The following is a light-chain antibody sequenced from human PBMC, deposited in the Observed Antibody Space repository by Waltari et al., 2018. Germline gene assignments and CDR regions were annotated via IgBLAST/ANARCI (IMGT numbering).Light chain of an antibody. V-gene: IGKV3-20*01. CDR2: GAS. CDR1: QSVYSNY. J-gene: IGKJ5*01. CDR3: QQYGTSSS. Sequence: EIVLTQSPGTLSLSPGERATLSCRASQSVYSNYSVWYQQKPGQAPRLLIYGASNRAAGIPDRFTGSGSGTDFTLTISRLEPEDFAVYYCQQYGTSSSFGQGTRLEIK.